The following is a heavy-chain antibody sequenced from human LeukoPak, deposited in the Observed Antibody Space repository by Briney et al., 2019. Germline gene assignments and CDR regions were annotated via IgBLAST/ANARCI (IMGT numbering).Heavy chain of an antibody. V-gene: IGHV4-30-4*01. CDR2: IYYSGST. Sequence: SQTLSLTCTVSGGSISSGDYYWSWLRQPPGKGLEWIGYIYYSGSTYYSPSLRSRVTISVDTSKNQFSLKLSSVTAADTAVYYCARTSIAARRANAFDIWGQGTMVTVSS. J-gene: IGHJ3*02. CDR1: GGSISSGDYY. D-gene: IGHD6-6*01. CDR3: ARTSIAARRANAFDI.